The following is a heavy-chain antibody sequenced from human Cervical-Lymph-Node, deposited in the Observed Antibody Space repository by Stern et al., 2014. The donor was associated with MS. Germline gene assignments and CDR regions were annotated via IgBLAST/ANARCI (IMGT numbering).Heavy chain of an antibody. J-gene: IGHJ5*02. CDR3: ARGRQSCNSVSCHHGWFDP. D-gene: IGHD2-2*01. V-gene: IGHV3-21*01. CDR1: GFTFSSYS. Sequence: EVQLVESGGGLVKPGGSLRLSCAASGFTFSSYSMNWVRQAPGKGLEWVSSISSSSSYIYYADSVKGRFTISRDNAKNSLYLQMNSLRGEDTAVYYCARGRQSCNSVSCHHGWFDPWGQGTLVTVSS. CDR2: ISSSSSYI.